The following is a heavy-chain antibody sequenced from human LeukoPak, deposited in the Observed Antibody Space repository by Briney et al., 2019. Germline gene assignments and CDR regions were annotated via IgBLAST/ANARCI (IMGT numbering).Heavy chain of an antibody. Sequence: GGSLRLSCAASGFTFRNYYMHWVRQAPGKGLEWVAVISYDGSNKYYADSVKGRFTISRDNSKNTLYLQMNSLRAEDTAVYYCAKDPSSTSSYNWFDPWGQGTLVTVSS. V-gene: IGHV3-30*18. CDR1: GFTFRNYY. CDR2: ISYDGSNK. D-gene: IGHD2-2*01. J-gene: IGHJ5*02. CDR3: AKDPSSTSSYNWFDP.